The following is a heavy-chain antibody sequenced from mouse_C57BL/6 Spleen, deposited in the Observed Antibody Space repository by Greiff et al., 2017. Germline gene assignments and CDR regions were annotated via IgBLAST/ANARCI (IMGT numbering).Heavy chain of an antibody. CDR2: INPNNGGT. J-gene: IGHJ3*01. CDR3: AGGFVFPPY. V-gene: IGHV1-26*01. CDR1: GYTFTDYY. Sequence: EVQLQQSGPELVKPGASVKISCKASGYTFTDYYMNWVKQSHGKSLEWIGDINPNNGGTSYNQKFKGKATLTVDKSSSTAYMELRSLTSEDSAVYYCAGGFVFPPYWGQGTLVTVSA.